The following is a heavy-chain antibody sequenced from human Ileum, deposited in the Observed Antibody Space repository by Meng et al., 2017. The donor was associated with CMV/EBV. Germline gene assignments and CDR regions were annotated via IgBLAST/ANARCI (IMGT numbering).Heavy chain of an antibody. J-gene: IGHJ4*02. D-gene: IGHD6-13*01. CDR3: ASPPPIGAAFDY. V-gene: IGHV3-66*01. CDR2: IYGGGDT. CDR1: GFTVGSNF. Sequence: EVQVVESGGDLVQPGGSLRLSCAVSGFTVGSNFMGWVGQAPGKGLEWVSVIYGGGDTDYVDSVKGRFTISRDNSKNMLYLQMNSLRVEDTALYYCASPPPIGAAFDYWGRGTLVTVSS.